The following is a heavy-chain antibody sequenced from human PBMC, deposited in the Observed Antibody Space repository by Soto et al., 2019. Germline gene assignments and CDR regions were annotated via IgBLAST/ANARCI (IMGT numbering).Heavy chain of an antibody. CDR1: GFTFGSYA. CDR3: ARDEQLVGYYYYGMDV. J-gene: IGHJ6*02. V-gene: IGHV3-23*01. Sequence: PGGSLRLSCAASGFTFGSYAMTWVRQAPGKGLEWVSAISAGGGTTYYADSVKGRFTVSRDNSENTLYLQMNSLRAEDTALYYCARDEQLVGYYYYGMDVWGQGTTVTVSS. D-gene: IGHD6-13*01. CDR2: ISAGGGTT.